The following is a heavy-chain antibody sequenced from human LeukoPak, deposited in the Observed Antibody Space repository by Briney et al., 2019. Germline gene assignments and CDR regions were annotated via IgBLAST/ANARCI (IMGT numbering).Heavy chain of an antibody. J-gene: IGHJ4*02. CDR1: GGSISSGDYY. Sequence: PSQTLSLTCTVSGGSISSGDYYWSWIRQPPGKGLEWIGYIYYSGSTYYNPSLKSRVTISVDTSKNQFSLKLSSVTAADTAVYYCARGYSSSWYDSPFLDYWGQGTLVTVSS. CDR3: ARGYSSSWYDSPFLDY. CDR2: IYYSGST. V-gene: IGHV4-30-4*01. D-gene: IGHD6-13*01.